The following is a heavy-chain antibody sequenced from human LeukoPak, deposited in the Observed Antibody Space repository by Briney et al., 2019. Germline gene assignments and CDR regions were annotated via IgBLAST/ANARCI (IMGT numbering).Heavy chain of an antibody. D-gene: IGHD6-19*01. J-gene: IGHJ4*02. Sequence: GGSLRLSCAASGFTFSNYWMSWVRQAPGKGLEWVAVISYDGSNKYYADSVKGRFTISRDTSKNTLYLQMNSLRAEDTAVYYCARREGSGLLDYWGQGTLVTVSS. CDR2: ISYDGSNK. V-gene: IGHV3-30*03. CDR1: GFTFSNYW. CDR3: ARREGSGLLDY.